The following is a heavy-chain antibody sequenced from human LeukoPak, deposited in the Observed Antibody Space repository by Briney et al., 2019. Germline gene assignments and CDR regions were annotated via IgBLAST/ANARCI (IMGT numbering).Heavy chain of an antibody. V-gene: IGHV3-53*01. CDR3: AQGGGFSEPFDY. Sequence: GGSLRLSCAASGFIVNGNYMSWVRQAPGMGLEWVSVIYSGGSTHYADSVKGRFTISRDSSKNILYLQMNSLRAEDTAVYYCAQGGGFSEPFDYWGQGTLVTVSS. CDR1: GFIVNGNY. J-gene: IGHJ4*02. D-gene: IGHD1-14*01. CDR2: IYSGGST.